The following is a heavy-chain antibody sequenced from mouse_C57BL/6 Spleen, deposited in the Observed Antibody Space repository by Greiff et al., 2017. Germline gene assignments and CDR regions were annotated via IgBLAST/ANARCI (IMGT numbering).Heavy chain of an antibody. CDR3: TTYYYGRYFDY. D-gene: IGHD1-1*01. CDR1: GYTFTDYE. J-gene: IGHJ2*01. V-gene: IGHV1-15*01. Sequence: QVQLQQSGAELVRPGASVTLSCKASGYTFTDYEMHWVKQTPVHGLEWIGAIDPETGGTAYNQKFKGKAILTADKSSSTAYMELRSLTSEDSAVSYCTTYYYGRYFDYWGQGTTLTVSS. CDR2: IDPETGGT.